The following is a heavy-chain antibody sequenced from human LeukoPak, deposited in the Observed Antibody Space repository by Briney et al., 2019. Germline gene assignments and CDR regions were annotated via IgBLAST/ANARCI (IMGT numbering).Heavy chain of an antibody. V-gene: IGHV4-39*01. D-gene: IGHD6-13*01. CDR2: IYYSGST. CDR1: GGSISSSSYY. Sequence: SETLSLTCTVSGGSISSSSYYWGWIRQPPGKGLEWIGSIYYSGSTYYNPSLKSRVTISVDTSKNQFSLKLSSVTAADTAAYYCARTYSSSWYYQNWFDPWGQGTLVTVSS. J-gene: IGHJ5*02. CDR3: ARTYSSSWYYQNWFDP.